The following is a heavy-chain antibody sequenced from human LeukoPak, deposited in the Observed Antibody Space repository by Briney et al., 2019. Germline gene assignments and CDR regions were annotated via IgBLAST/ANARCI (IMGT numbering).Heavy chain of an antibody. V-gene: IGHV1-2*02. Sequence: ASVKVSCKTSGYTFTDYYIHWVRQAPGQGREGMGWINPKSGETNSAQKFHGRVTMTGDTSISTAYMELRRVTSDDTAVYYCARDRDYSNTERGFDYWGQGTLVTVSS. D-gene: IGHD4-11*01. CDR1: GYTFTDYY. CDR3: ARDRDYSNTERGFDY. J-gene: IGHJ4*02. CDR2: INPKSGET.